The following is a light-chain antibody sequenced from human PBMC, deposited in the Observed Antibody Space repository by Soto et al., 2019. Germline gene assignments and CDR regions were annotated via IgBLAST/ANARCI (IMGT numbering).Light chain of an antibody. V-gene: IGLV2-14*01. CDR2: DVN. Sequence: QSVLTQPASVSGSPGQSSTISCTGTRSDIGGYNYVSWFQQHPGKAPKLIIYDVNNRPSGVSNRFSGSKSGTTASLAISGLPAEDEAEYFCSSYAGTNTLVLFGGGTKLTVL. CDR1: RSDIGGYNY. CDR3: SSYAGTNTLVL. J-gene: IGLJ2*01.